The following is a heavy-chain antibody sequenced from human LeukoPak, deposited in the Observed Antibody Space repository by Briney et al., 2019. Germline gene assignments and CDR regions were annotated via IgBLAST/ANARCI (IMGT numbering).Heavy chain of an antibody. Sequence: TSETLSLTCTVSGGSISSYYWSWIRQPPGKGLEWIGYIYYSGSTNYNPSLKSRVTISVDTSKNQFSLKLSSVTAADTAVYYCARAWATDYFDYWGQGTLVTVSS. V-gene: IGHV4-59*08. J-gene: IGHJ4*02. CDR1: GGSISSYY. CDR2: IYYSGST. CDR3: ARAWATDYFDY.